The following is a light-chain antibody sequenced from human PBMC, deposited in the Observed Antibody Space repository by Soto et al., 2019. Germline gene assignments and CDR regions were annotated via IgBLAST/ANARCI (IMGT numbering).Light chain of an antibody. CDR3: QQTYIALWT. J-gene: IGKJ1*01. CDR2: DAS. V-gene: IGKV1-39*01. Sequence: DIQMTQSPSSLSASVGDRVTITCRTSQNIRTYVNWYQQKPGRAPKLLIFDASRLQSGVPSRFSGSGSGTDFTLTITSLQPEDFATYYCQQTYIALWTFGQGTTVE. CDR1: QNIRTY.